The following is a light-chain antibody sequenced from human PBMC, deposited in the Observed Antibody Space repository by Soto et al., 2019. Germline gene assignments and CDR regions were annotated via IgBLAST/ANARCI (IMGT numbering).Light chain of an antibody. CDR1: QSISSW. CDR2: DAS. J-gene: IGKJ5*01. CDR3: QQYNSYST. Sequence: DIQMTQSPSTLSASVGDRVTITCRASQSISSWLAWYQQNPGKAPKLLIYDASSLESGVPSRFSGSGSGTEFTLTISSLQPDDFATYYCQQYNSYSTVGQGTRLEIK. V-gene: IGKV1-5*01.